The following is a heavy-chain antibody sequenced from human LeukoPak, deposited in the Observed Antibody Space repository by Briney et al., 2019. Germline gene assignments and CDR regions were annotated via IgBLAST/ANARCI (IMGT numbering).Heavy chain of an antibody. D-gene: IGHD5-18*01. CDR2: MNPNSGNT. V-gene: IGHV1-8*02. CDR3: ARGFVDTAMANDY. CDR1: GYTFTSYG. J-gene: IGHJ4*02. Sequence: GASVKVSCKASGYTFTSYGISWVRQAPGQGLEWMGWMNPNSGNTGYAQKFQGRVTMTRNTSISTAYMELSSLRSEDTAVYYCARGFVDTAMANDYWGQGTLVTVSS.